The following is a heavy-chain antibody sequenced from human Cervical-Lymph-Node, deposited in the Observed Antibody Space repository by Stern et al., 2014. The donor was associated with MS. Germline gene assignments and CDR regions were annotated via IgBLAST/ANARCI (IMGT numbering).Heavy chain of an antibody. CDR3: AKGGSGSYLD. CDR2: ISFDGRDK. J-gene: IGHJ4*02. CDR1: GFIFRNYA. D-gene: IGHD1-26*01. Sequence: VQLVESGGGVVQPVRSLRLSCAASGFIFRNYAAHWVRQPPGKGLEWVAIISFDGRDKYYTDSVKGRFTVSRDNSKNRLYLEMNSLRLEDTAVYYCAKGGSGSYLDWGQGSLVTVSS. V-gene: IGHV3-30*04.